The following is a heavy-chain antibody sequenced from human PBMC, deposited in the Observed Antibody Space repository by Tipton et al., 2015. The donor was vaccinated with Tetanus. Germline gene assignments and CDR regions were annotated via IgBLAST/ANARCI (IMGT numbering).Heavy chain of an antibody. CDR1: GFTFRSYT. CDR2: ISGSSTTI. Sequence: SLRLSCAASGFTFRSYTLNWVRQAPGKGLEWVACISGSSTTIYYTDSVKGRFTVSRDNAKNSVYLQMTSLRAEDTAVYYCASSTVTRWGPGTLVTVSS. J-gene: IGHJ4*02. V-gene: IGHV3-21*01. CDR3: ASSTVTR. D-gene: IGHD4-17*01.